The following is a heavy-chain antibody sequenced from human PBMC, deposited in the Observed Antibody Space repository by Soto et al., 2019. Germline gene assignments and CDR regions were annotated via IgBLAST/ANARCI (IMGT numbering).Heavy chain of an antibody. Sequence: LRLSCAASGFTFSSYAMHWVRQAPGKGLEWVAVISYDGSNKYYADSVKGRFTISRDNSKNTLYLQMNSLRAEDTAVYYCASSEGITIFGVVITSSGIDYWGQGTLVTVSS. CDR2: ISYDGSNK. CDR1: GFTFSSYA. J-gene: IGHJ4*02. V-gene: IGHV3-30-3*01. CDR3: ASSEGITIFGVVITSSGIDY. D-gene: IGHD3-3*01.